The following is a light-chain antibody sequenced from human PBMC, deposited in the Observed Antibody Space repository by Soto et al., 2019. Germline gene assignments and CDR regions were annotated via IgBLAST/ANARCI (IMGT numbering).Light chain of an antibody. V-gene: IGKV3-20*01. CDR1: EILDSTY. J-gene: IGKJ3*01. CDR3: QQYGNSPIFT. CDR2: SAY. Sequence: EVGLTQSPGTLSLSPGERATLSCRASEILDSTYLAWYQQKPGQSTRLLIYSAYSRATGIPDRFIGSGSGTDFTLTISSLEPEDCAVYYCQQYGNSPIFTFGPGTKVDIK.